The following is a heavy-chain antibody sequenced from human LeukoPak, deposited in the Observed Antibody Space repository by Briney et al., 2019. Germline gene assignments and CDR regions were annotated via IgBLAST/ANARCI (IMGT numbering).Heavy chain of an antibody. CDR3: ATVAAVVNWFDP. CDR2: IIPIFGTA. D-gene: IGHD6-13*01. CDR1: GGTFSSYA. V-gene: IGHV1-69*05. J-gene: IGHJ5*02. Sequence: SVKVSCKASGGTFSSYAISWVRQAPGQGLEWMGRIIPIFGTANYAQKFQGRVTITTDESTSTAYMELSSLRSEDTAVYYCATVAAVVNWFDPWGQGTLVTVSS.